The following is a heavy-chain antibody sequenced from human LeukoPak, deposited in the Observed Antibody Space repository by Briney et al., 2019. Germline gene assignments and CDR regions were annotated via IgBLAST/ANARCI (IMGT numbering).Heavy chain of an antibody. CDR3: AKDATKPRGYYFDY. V-gene: IGHV3-74*01. J-gene: IGHJ4*02. CDR2: INTDGTST. CDR1: GFTFSSYW. Sequence: GGSLRLSCAASGFTFSSYWMYWVRQAPGKGLVWVSRINTDGTSTSYADSVKGRFTISRDNSKNSLYLQMNSLRAEDTALYYCAKDATKPRGYYFDYWGQGTLVTVSS. D-gene: IGHD3-10*01.